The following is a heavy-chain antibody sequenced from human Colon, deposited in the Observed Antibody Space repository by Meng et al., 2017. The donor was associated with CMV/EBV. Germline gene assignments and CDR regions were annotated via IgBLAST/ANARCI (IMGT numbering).Heavy chain of an antibody. CDR2: IYYSGST. J-gene: IGHJ5*02. V-gene: IGHV4-30-4*01. D-gene: IGHD3-22*01. CDR1: GSLSGGDYY. CDR3: ARDNIMRGYSLSWFDP. Sequence: GSLSGGDYYWSWIRQPPGKGLEWIGYIYYSGSTYYNPSLKSRVTISVDTSKNQFSLKLSSVTAADTAVYYCARDNIMRGYSLSWFDPWGQGTLVTVSS.